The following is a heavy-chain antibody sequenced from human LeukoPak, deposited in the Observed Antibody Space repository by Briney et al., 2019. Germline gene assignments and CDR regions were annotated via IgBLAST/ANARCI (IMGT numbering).Heavy chain of an antibody. J-gene: IGHJ6*02. Sequence: GGSLRLSCVVSGFTFSRYWMTWVRQAPGKGLEWVANIKEDGSEKYYMDSVQGRFSISRDNAKNSLYLQMNSLRAEDTAVYNCARWGPHCTGGDCHLYFYGMDVWGQGTTVAVSS. CDR1: GFTFSRYW. CDR3: ARWGPHCTGGDCHLYFYGMDV. CDR2: IKEDGSEK. V-gene: IGHV3-7*04. D-gene: IGHD2-8*02.